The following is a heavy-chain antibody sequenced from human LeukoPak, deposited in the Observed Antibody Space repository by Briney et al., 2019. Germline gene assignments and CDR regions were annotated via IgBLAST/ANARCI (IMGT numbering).Heavy chain of an antibody. CDR2: INPNSGGT. J-gene: IGHJ4*02. Sequence: ASVKVSCKASGYTFTSYDINWVRQAPGQGLEWMGWINPNSGGTNYAQKFQGRVTMTRDTSISTAYMELSRLRSDDTAVYYCARVRFLEWSYTLDYWGQGTLVTVSS. D-gene: IGHD3-3*01. V-gene: IGHV1-2*02. CDR1: GYTFTSYD. CDR3: ARVRFLEWSYTLDY.